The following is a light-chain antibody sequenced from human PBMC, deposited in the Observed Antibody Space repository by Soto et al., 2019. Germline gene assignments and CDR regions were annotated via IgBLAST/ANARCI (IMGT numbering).Light chain of an antibody. CDR2: KAS. CDR1: QTITTS. CDR3: QQYDSYSVRT. J-gene: IGKJ1*01. V-gene: IGKV1-5*03. Sequence: DIPMTQSPSTLSASVGDGVTITCRASQTITTSLAWYQQKPGKAPKLLIYKASSLESGVPSRFSGGGSGTEFTLTISSLQPDDFATYYCQQYDSYSVRTFGQGAKVEI.